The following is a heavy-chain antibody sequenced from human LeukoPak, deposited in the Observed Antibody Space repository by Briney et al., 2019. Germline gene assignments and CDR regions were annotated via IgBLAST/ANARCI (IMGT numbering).Heavy chain of an antibody. Sequence: GGSLRLSCAASGFTFSSYWMHWARQVPGKGLEWFLRINSDGSDISYADSVKGRFTISRDNAKNTLYLQMNSLRAEDTAVYYCAREGAYAFQDYWGQGTLVTVSS. CDR1: GFTFSSYW. CDR3: AREGAYAFQDY. CDR2: INSDGSDI. D-gene: IGHD3-3*02. J-gene: IGHJ4*02. V-gene: IGHV3-74*01.